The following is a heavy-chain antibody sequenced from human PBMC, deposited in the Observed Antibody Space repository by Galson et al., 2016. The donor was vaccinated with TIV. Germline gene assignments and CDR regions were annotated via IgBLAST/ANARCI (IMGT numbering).Heavy chain of an antibody. CDR2: ISAYNGHT. Sequence: SVKVSCKATGYSFSTYGISWVRQAPGQGLEWMGWISAYNGHTNYAEKVQGRVTLTTDTSTSTAYMEVRGLRSDDTTVYYCARDAGTLLEGRFFDYWGQGTVVTVSS. D-gene: IGHD3-10*01. J-gene: IGHJ4*02. V-gene: IGHV1-18*01. CDR1: GYSFSTYG. CDR3: ARDAGTLLEGRFFDY.